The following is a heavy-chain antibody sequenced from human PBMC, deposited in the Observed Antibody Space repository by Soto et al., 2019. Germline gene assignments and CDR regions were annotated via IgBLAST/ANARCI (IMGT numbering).Heavy chain of an antibody. V-gene: IGHV1-3*01. Sequence: GASVKVSCKASGYTFTSYAMHWVRQAPGQRLEWMGWINAGNGNTKYSQKFQGRVTITRDTSASTAYMELSSLRSEDTAVYYCARDRRSTYCSGGSCYPGAFDIWGQGTMVXVSS. CDR3: ARDRRSTYCSGGSCYPGAFDI. J-gene: IGHJ3*02. CDR2: INAGNGNT. CDR1: GYTFTSYA. D-gene: IGHD2-15*01.